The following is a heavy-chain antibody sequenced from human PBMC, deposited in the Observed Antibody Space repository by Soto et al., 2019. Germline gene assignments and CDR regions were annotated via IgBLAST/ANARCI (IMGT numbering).Heavy chain of an antibody. CDR3: AKDSTSFSSLADSFNNWFDP. J-gene: IGHJ5*02. Sequence: EVQLLESGGGLVQPGGSLRLSCAASGFTFSSYAMSWVRQAPGKGLEWVSAISGSGGSTYYADSVKGRFTISRDNSKNTLYLQMNSLRAEDTAVYYCAKDSTSFSSLADSFNNWFDPWGQGTLVTVSS. CDR2: ISGSGGST. V-gene: IGHV3-23*01. D-gene: IGHD6-6*01. CDR1: GFTFSSYA.